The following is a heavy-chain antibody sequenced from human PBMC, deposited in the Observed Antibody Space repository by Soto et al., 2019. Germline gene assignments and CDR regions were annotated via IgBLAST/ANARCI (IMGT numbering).Heavy chain of an antibody. CDR3: ARRIAAAGLWEKDYYYYYGMDV. J-gene: IGHJ6*02. CDR2: IIPIFGTA. CDR1: GGTFSSYA. D-gene: IGHD6-13*01. V-gene: IGHV1-69*01. Sequence: QVQLVQSGAEVKKPGSSVKVSCKASGGTFSSYAISWVRQAPGQGLEWMGGIIPIFGTANYAQKFQGRVTITADESTSTAYMELSSLRSEYTAVYYCARRIAAAGLWEKDYYYYYGMDVWGQVTTVTVSS.